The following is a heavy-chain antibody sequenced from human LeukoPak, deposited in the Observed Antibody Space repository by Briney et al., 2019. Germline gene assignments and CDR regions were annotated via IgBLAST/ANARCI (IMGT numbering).Heavy chain of an antibody. D-gene: IGHD6-13*01. CDR3: ARHKRGGAEPAPIAAAGTRLRWFDP. J-gene: IGHJ5*02. Sequence: SQTLSLTCSLSGGSISNDSWGCWVRQPPEKGWSWIGIIFHSGSTNYTPSVKSPVTISVGTSKNQFSLKLSSVTAADTAVYYCARHKRGGAEPAPIAAAGTRLRWFDPWGQGTLVTVSS. CDR1: GGSISNDSW. CDR2: IFHSGST. V-gene: IGHV4-4*02.